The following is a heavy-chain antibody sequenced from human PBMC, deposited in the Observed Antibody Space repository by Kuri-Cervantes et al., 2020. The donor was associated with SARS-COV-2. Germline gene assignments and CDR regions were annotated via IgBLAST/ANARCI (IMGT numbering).Heavy chain of an antibody. Sequence: LSLSCAASGFTFSSYAMHWVRPAPGKGLEWVGVISYDGSNKYNADTVKGRFTISRDNSKNTLYLQMKSLRAEDTAVYYCAKTGPYSGGSRNDAFDIWGQGTMVTVSS. CDR3: AKTGPYSGGSRNDAFDI. CDR1: GFTFSSYA. V-gene: IGHV3-30-3*02. D-gene: IGHD2-15*01. CDR2: ISYDGSNK. J-gene: IGHJ3*02.